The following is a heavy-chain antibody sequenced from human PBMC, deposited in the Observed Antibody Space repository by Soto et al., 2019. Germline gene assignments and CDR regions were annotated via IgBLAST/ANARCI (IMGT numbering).Heavy chain of an antibody. D-gene: IGHD3-16*01. CDR1: GYTFTSYG. Sequence: ASVKVSCKASGYTFTSYGISWVRQAPGQGLEWMGWISAYNGNTNYAQKLQGRITMTTDPSTTTAYIELRSLRHDDTAIYYCARDFAGWPPDGVDYWGQGTQVTVSS. V-gene: IGHV1-18*01. J-gene: IGHJ4*02. CDR2: ISAYNGNT. CDR3: ARDFAGWPPDGVDY.